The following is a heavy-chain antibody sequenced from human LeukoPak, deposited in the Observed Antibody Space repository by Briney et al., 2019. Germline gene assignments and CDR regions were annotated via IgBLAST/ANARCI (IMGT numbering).Heavy chain of an antibody. CDR3: ASGRIVVVPAAIGYFDY. D-gene: IGHD2-2*02. Sequence: ASVKVSCKASGGTFSSYAISWVRQAPGQGLEWMGGIIPIFGTANYAQKFQGRVTITTDESTSTAYMELSSLRSEDTAAYYCASGRIVVVPAAIGYFDYWGQGTLVTVSS. J-gene: IGHJ4*02. CDR1: GGTFSSYA. V-gene: IGHV1-69*05. CDR2: IIPIFGTA.